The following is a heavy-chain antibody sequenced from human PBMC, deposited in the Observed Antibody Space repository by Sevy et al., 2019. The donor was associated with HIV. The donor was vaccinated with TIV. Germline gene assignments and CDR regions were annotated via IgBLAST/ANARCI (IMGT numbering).Heavy chain of an antibody. CDR2: IYPDDSDV. Sequence: GESLKISCRGSGYRFTSYWIAWVRQVPGKGLEWMGIIYPDDSDVRYSPSLQGQVTISVDKSISTAYLQWRSLEASDTAMYFCARRFYDSTGYPQYFFDLWGQGTLVTVSS. V-gene: IGHV5-51*01. D-gene: IGHD3-22*01. CDR1: GYRFTSYW. CDR3: ARRFYDSTGYPQYFFDL. J-gene: IGHJ4*02.